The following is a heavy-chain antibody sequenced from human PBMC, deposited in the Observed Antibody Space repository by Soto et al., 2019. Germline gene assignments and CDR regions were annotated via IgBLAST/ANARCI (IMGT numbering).Heavy chain of an antibody. V-gene: IGHV3-74*01. Sequence: EVQLVESGGGLVQPGGSLRLSCAASGFTFSSYWMHWVRQAPGKGLVWVSRINSDGSSTSYADSVKGRFTISRNNAKNTLYLQINSLRAEDTSVDYCARGAYESWHYYYGMDVWGQGTTVTVSS. CDR1: GFTFSSYW. D-gene: IGHD5-12*01. J-gene: IGHJ6*02. CDR2: INSDGSST. CDR3: ARGAYESWHYYYGMDV.